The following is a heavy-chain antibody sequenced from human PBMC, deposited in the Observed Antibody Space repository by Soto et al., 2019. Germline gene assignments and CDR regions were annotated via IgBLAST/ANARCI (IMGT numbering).Heavy chain of an antibody. Sequence: GVSLKISCKGSGYSFTSYWIGWVRQMPGKGLEWMGIIYPGDSDTRYSPSFQGQVTISADKSISTAYLQWSSLKASDPAVYYCARHVSRVWGYSYGGSFDYWGQGTLVTVSS. V-gene: IGHV5-51*01. D-gene: IGHD5-18*01. CDR1: GYSFTSYW. J-gene: IGHJ4*02. CDR2: IYPGDSDT. CDR3: ARHVSRVWGYSYGGSFDY.